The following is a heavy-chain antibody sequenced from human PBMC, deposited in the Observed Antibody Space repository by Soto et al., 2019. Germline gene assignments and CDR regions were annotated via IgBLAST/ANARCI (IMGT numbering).Heavy chain of an antibody. D-gene: IGHD6-13*01. CDR3: AKDRQAAAPGDWNYGMDV. CDR2: MNPNSGNT. Sequence: ASVKVSCKASGYTFTSYDINWVRQATGQGLEWMGWMNPNSGNTGYAQKFQGRVTMTRNTSISTAYMELSSLRSEDTAVYYCAKDRQAAAPGDWNYGMDVWGQGTTVTVSS. CDR1: GYTFTSYD. V-gene: IGHV1-8*01. J-gene: IGHJ6*02.